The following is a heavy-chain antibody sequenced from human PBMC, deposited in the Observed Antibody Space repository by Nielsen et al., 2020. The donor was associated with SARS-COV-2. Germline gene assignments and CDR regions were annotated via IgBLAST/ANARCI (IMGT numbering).Heavy chain of an antibody. CDR3: ARDAGSSGWYDY. Sequence: SVKVSCKASGGTFSSYAISWVRQAPGQGLEWMGGIIPIFGTANYAQKFQGRVTITADKSTSTAYMELSSPRSEDTAVYYCARDAGSSGWYDYWGQGTLVTVSS. CDR1: GGTFSSYA. D-gene: IGHD6-19*01. J-gene: IGHJ4*02. V-gene: IGHV1-69*06. CDR2: IIPIFGTA.